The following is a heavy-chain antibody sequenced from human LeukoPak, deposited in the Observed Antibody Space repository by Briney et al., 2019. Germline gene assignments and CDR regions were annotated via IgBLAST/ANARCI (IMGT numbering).Heavy chain of an antibody. CDR3: ARDYYYYMDV. V-gene: IGHV3-48*03. CDR1: GFTFSSYE. CDR2: ISSSGSTI. Sequence: GGSLRLSCAASGFTFSSYEMNWVRQAPGKGLEWVSYISSSGSTIYYADSVKGRFTISRDNAKNSLFLQMNSLRAEDTAVYYCARDYYYYMDVWGKGTTVTVSS. J-gene: IGHJ6*03.